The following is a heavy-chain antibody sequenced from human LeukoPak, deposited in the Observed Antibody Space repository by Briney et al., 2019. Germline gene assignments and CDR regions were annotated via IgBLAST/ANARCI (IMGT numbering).Heavy chain of an antibody. V-gene: IGHV3-74*01. CDR3: TTLYSGAMDY. CDR2: INGDGSTT. D-gene: IGHD1-26*01. Sequence: GGSLRLSCAAPGFTFSTSWMPWVRQAPGKGLVWVSCINGDGSTTGYADSVKVRFTISRDNAKNTLYLKMNSLRAEDTAVYYCTTLYSGAMDYWGQGTLVTVSS. J-gene: IGHJ4*02. CDR1: GFTFSTSW.